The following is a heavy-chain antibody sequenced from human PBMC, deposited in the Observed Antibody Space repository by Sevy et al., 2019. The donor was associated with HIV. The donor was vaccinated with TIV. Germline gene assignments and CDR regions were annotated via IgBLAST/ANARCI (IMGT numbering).Heavy chain of an antibody. CDR2: ISGSSGTI. V-gene: IGHV3-48*02. Sequence: GGSLRLSCAASGFSFSQYSMNWVRRAPGKGLEWLSYISGSSGTIYYAGSVKGRFTISRDNAKNSVYLQMNSLRDEDSAVYYCARVVLYYDANYCDFWGQGALVTVSS. J-gene: IGHJ4*02. CDR3: ARVVLYYDANYCDF. D-gene: IGHD3-22*01. CDR1: GFSFSQYS.